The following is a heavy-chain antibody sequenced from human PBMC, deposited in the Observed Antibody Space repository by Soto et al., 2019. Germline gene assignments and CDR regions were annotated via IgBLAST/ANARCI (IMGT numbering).Heavy chain of an antibody. CDR3: ARVVLEWYYYYYGMDV. Sequence: GASVKVSCKASGYTFTSYGISWVRQAPGQGLEWMGWISAYNGNTNYAQKLQGRVTMTTDTSTSTAYMELRSLRSDDTAVYYCARVVLEWYYYYYGMDVWGQGTTVTVSS. J-gene: IGHJ6*02. CDR2: ISAYNGNT. V-gene: IGHV1-18*01. CDR1: GYTFTSYG. D-gene: IGHD3-3*01.